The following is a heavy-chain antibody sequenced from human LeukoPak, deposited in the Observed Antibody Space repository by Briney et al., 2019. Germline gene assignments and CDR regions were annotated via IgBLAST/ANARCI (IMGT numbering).Heavy chain of an antibody. CDR1: GFTFSSYG. Sequence: GGSLRLSCAASGFTFSSYGMHWVRQAPGKGLEWVAVISYDGSNKYYADSVKGRFTISRDNSKNTLYLQMNSLRAEDTAVYYCAKEGNYWGQGTLVTVSS. V-gene: IGHV3-30*18. CDR2: ISYDGSNK. J-gene: IGHJ4*02. CDR3: AKEGNY.